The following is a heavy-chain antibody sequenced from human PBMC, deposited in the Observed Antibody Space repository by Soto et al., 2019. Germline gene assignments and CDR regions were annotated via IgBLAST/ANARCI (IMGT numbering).Heavy chain of an antibody. CDR1: GGTFSSYA. Sequence: QVQLVQAGAEVKKPGSSVKVSCKASGGTFSSYAISWVRQAPGQGLEWMGGIIPIFDTANYAQKFQGRVTITADESPXTXYXXLSSLRSEDTAVYYCARHDCISSSCYYYYYYGMDVWGQGTTVTVSS. D-gene: IGHD2-15*01. J-gene: IGHJ6*02. CDR3: ARHDCISSSCYYYYYYGMDV. CDR2: IIPIFDTA. V-gene: IGHV1-69*12.